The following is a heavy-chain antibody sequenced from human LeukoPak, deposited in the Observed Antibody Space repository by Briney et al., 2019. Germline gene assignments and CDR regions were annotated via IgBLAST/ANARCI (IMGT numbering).Heavy chain of an antibody. D-gene: IGHD6-19*01. Sequence: GGSLRLSCAASGFTFSSYGVHSVRQAPGKGLEWVAVIWYDGSNNYYADSVKGRFTTSRDNSKSTLYLHMNSLRAEDTAVYYSARGGGMSSGWWGGSHFDYWGQGALVTVSS. CDR1: GFTFSSYG. CDR2: IWYDGSNN. CDR3: ARGGGMSSGWWGGSHFDY. J-gene: IGHJ4*02. V-gene: IGHV3-33*01.